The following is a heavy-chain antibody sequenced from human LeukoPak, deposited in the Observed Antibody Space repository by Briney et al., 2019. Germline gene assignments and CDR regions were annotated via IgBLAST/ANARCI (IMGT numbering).Heavy chain of an antibody. V-gene: IGHV5-51*01. CDR2: IYPGDSDT. Sequence: GESPKISCKGSGYSFTSYWIGWVRQMPGKGLEWMGIIYPGDSDTRYSPSFQGQVTISADKSISTAYLQWSSLKASDTAMYYCARGYCSSTSCFRGYNWFDPWGQGTLVTVSS. CDR1: GYSFTSYW. CDR3: ARGYCSSTSCFRGYNWFDP. J-gene: IGHJ5*02. D-gene: IGHD2-2*01.